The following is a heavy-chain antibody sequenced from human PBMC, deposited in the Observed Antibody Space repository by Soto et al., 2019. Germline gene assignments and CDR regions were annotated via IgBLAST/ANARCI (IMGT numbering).Heavy chain of an antibody. CDR2: TSGSGGST. V-gene: IGHV3-23*01. Sequence: GGSLRLSCVACGFTFRDYPMAWVRQSPGKGLEWVSSTSGSGGSTYHADSVKGRFTISRDNSKNTVFLQINSLRAEDRAVYYCAKVHGMDVWGQGATVTVSS. CDR3: AKVHGMDV. CDR1: GFTFRDYP. J-gene: IGHJ6*02.